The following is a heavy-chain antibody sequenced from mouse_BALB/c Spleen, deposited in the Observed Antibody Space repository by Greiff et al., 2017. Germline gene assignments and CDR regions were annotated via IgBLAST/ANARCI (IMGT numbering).Heavy chain of an antibody. J-gene: IGHJ4*01. CDR2: IDPANGNT. Sequence: VQLQQSGAELVKPGASVKLSCTASGFNIQDTYMHWVKQRPEQGLEWIGRIDPANGNTKYDPKFQGKATIQADTSSNTAYMQLSSLTSEDTAVYYCAVHSWVDYWGQGTSVTVSS. CDR1: GFNIQDTY. CDR3: AVHSWVDY. V-gene: IGHV14-3*02. D-gene: IGHD1-2*01.